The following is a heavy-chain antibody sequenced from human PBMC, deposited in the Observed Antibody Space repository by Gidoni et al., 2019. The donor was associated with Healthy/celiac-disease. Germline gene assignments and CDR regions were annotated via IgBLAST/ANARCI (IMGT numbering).Heavy chain of an antibody. CDR3: ARDEYYYDSSGYYPYFDY. V-gene: IGHV3-48*02. CDR2: ISSSSSTI. D-gene: IGHD3-22*01. CDR1: GFPFRSYS. J-gene: IGHJ4*02. Sequence: EVQLVEAGGGLVQPGGSLRLSCAASGFPFRSYSMNWVRQAPGKGLEWVSYISSSSSTIDYADSVKGRFTISRDNAKNSLYLQMNSLRDEDTAVYYCARDEYYYDSSGYYPYFDYWGQGTLVTVSS.